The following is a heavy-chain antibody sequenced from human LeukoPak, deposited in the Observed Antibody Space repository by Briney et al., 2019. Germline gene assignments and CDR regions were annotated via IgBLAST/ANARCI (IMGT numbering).Heavy chain of an antibody. Sequence: GGSLRLSCAASGFTFSSYAMSWVRQAPGEGLEWVSAISGSGGSTYYADSVKGRFTISRDNSKNTLYLQMNSLRAEDTAVYYCAKPQLGATYYYFGYWGQGTLVTVSS. J-gene: IGHJ4*02. CDR3: AKPQLGATYYYFGY. D-gene: IGHD1-26*01. V-gene: IGHV3-23*01. CDR2: ISGSGGST. CDR1: GFTFSSYA.